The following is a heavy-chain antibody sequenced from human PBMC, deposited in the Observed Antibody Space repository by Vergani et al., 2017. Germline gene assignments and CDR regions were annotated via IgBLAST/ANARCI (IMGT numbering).Heavy chain of an antibody. Sequence: QVQLVQSGAEVKKPGSSVKVSCKASGGSFSNSNINWVRQAPGQGLEWMGGIIPVFGIGKYAQSVQGRVTISADESSTIVYLEVRSLTFADTALYYCAGWANDESESSGQSFALWGRGTLVIVSA. V-gene: IGHV1-69*01. CDR1: GGSFSNSN. J-gene: IGHJ2*01. CDR2: IIPVFGIG. D-gene: IGHD3-22*01. CDR3: AGWANDESESSGQSFAL.